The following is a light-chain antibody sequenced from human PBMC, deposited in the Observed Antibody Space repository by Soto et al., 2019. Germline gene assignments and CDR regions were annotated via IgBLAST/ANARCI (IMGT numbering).Light chain of an antibody. CDR1: QDVMYD. CDR2: GAS. V-gene: IGKV3-15*01. CDR3: QQYRSWPRT. Sequence: EIVLTQSPAALSVSPGARATLSCRASQDVMYDLAWYQQKPGQAPRLLVYGASTRATDAPPRFRGSGSGREFSLTSSSLHSEDFATYYCQQYRSWPRTFGQGSRVEIK. J-gene: IGKJ1*01.